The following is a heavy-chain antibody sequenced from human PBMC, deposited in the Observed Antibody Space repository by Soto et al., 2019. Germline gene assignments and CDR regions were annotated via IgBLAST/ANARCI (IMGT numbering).Heavy chain of an antibody. J-gene: IGHJ6*02. V-gene: IGHV3-11*06. Sequence: QVQLVESGGGWVKPGVSLRLSCIGSGFFLSNNWMTWIRQAPGKGLERVSYISASGDYTIYADSLKGRFTISRDNARNSLWLQIDSLTAEDPAVYYCARSSGWRQVGVYNYGLDVWGQGTTVIVSS. CDR2: ISASGDYT. CDR1: GFFLSNNW. D-gene: IGHD2-8*01. CDR3: ARSSGWRQVGVYNYGLDV.